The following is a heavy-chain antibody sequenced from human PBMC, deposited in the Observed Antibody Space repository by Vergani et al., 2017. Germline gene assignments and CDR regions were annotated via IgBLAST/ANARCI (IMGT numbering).Heavy chain of an antibody. CDR1: GFIFSNAW. J-gene: IGHJ4*02. Sequence: EVQLVESRGGLVKPGGSFTLPCAASGFIFSNAWMSGLPTPRGKGLEWVGSIKSKTDGGTTDYAAPMKGRFTISREDTKNTLYLQMTSLKTENTAVYDCAGSAEIAVGGPFDYWGQGTLVTVSS. V-gene: IGHV3-15*01. CDR3: AGSAEIAVGGPFDY. CDR2: IKSKTDGGTT. D-gene: IGHD6-19*01.